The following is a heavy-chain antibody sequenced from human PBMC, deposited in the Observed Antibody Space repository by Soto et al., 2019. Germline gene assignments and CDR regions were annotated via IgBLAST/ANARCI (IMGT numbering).Heavy chain of an antibody. D-gene: IGHD2-2*01. CDR3: ASRNLADCSGTSCLYYFDY. CDR1: GFTFSGFT. CDR2: ISRRGETI. V-gene: IGHV3-48*02. J-gene: IGHJ4*02. Sequence: EVQLVESGGGLVQPGGSLRLSCAASGFTFSGFTMNWDRQAPGRGLEWVSYISRRGETIYYADSVKGRFTISRDNAENSLYLQMNSLRDEDTAVYYCASRNLADCSGTSCLYYFDYWGQGTLVTVSS.